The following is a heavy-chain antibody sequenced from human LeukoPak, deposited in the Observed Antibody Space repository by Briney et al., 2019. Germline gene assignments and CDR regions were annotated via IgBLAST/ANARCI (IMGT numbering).Heavy chain of an antibody. Sequence: GGSLRLSCAASGFTFSSYAIHWVRQAPGKGLEWVAVISHDGSNKNYADSVKGRFTVSRDNSKNTLYLQMNSLRAEDTAVYYCAKDGGYSYGGFDYWGQGTLVTVSS. CDR1: GFTFSSYA. CDR2: ISHDGSNK. J-gene: IGHJ4*02. D-gene: IGHD5-18*01. CDR3: AKDGGYSYGGFDY. V-gene: IGHV3-30-3*01.